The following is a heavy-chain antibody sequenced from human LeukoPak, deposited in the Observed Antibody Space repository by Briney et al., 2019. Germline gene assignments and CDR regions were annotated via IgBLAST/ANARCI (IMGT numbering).Heavy chain of an antibody. J-gene: IGHJ6*03. CDR3: ASSPSLSSSWYGYYYYYYYMDV. CDR1: GYTFTSYD. V-gene: IGHV1-8*01. D-gene: IGHD6-13*01. Sequence: ASVKVSCKASGYTFTSYDINWVRQATGQGVEWMGWMNPNSGNTGYAQKFQGRVTMTRNTSISTAYMELSSLRSEDTAVYYCASSPSLSSSWYGYYYYYYYMDVWGKGTTVTVSS. CDR2: MNPNSGNT.